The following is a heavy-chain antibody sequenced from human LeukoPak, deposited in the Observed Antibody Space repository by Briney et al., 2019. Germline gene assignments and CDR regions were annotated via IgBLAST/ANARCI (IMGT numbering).Heavy chain of an antibody. J-gene: IGHJ4*02. CDR1: GFTFSSYS. CDR3: ARDERWLTGPIDY. Sequence: SGGPLSLSCAASGFTFSSYSMNWVREAPGKGLECVSSISSSSSYIYYADSVKGRFTISRDNAKNSLYLQMNSLRAEDTAVYYCARDERWLTGPIDYWGQGTLVTVSS. CDR2: ISSSSSYI. D-gene: IGHD6-19*01. V-gene: IGHV3-21*01.